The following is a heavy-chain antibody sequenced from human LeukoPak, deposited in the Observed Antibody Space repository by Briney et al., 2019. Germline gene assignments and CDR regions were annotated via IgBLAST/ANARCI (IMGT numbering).Heavy chain of an antibody. CDR3: ARDREMATIGALGY. Sequence: SETLSLTCNVSGASMSSNYWSWIRQPPGKGLEWIGYIYHSGNTNYSPSLESRVTMSVDESKNQFSLKLSSVTAADTALYYCARDREMATIGALGYWGQGTLVTVSS. CDR1: GASMSSNY. CDR2: IYHSGNT. J-gene: IGHJ4*02. V-gene: IGHV4-59*01. D-gene: IGHD5-24*01.